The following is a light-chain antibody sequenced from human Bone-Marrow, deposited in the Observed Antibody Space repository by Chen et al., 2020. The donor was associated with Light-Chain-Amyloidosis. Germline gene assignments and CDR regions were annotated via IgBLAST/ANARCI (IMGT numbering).Light chain of an antibody. V-gene: IGKV3-20*01. CDR1: PTISSNY. Sequence: IVLTQSPGTLSLSPGEGANLSCRASPTISSNYLTWYQQKFGQAPRLLIYGSSSRATGIPDRFAGGGSGTDFTLTINRLEPEDFAMYYCQQYGTSPLTFGGGTKVEIK. CDR3: QQYGTSPLT. J-gene: IGKJ4*01. CDR2: GSS.